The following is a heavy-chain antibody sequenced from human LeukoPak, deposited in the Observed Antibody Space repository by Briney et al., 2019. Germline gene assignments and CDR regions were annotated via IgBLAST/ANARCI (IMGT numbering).Heavy chain of an antibody. CDR1: GFTFSSYA. J-gene: IGHJ4*02. CDR2: ISYDGSNK. D-gene: IGHD3-22*01. CDR3: ACRGSVYYS. V-gene: IGHV3-30-3*01. Sequence: PGGSLRLSCAASGFTFSSYAMHWVRQAPGEGLEWVAVISYDGSNKYYADSVKGRFTISRDNSKNTLYLQMNSPRAEDTAVYYCACRGSVYYSWGQGTLVTVSS.